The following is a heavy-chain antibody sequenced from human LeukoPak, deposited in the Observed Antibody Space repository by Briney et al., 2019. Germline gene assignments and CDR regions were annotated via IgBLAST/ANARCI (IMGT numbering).Heavy chain of an antibody. Sequence: QPGGSLRLSCAASGFTFSSYAMHWVRQAPGKGLEWVAVISYDGSNKYYADSVKGRFTISRDNAKNSLYLQMNSLRAEDTAVYYCARVIDCTNGVCYGLDYWGQGTLVTVSS. CDR3: ARVIDCTNGVCYGLDY. D-gene: IGHD2-8*01. CDR2: ISYDGSNK. J-gene: IGHJ4*02. CDR1: GFTFSSYA. V-gene: IGHV3-30-3*01.